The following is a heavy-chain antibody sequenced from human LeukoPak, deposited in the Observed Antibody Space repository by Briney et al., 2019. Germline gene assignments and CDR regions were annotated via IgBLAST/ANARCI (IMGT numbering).Heavy chain of an antibody. V-gene: IGHV1-69*13. CDR3: AKDRWRDGSSSFDN. D-gene: IGHD6-6*01. Sequence: SVKVSCKASGGTFSSYAISWVRQAPGQGLEWMGGIIPLFGTTNYAQKFQGRVTITADESASTAYMELSSLRSDDTAMYYCAKDRWRDGSSSFDNWGQGTLVTVSS. J-gene: IGHJ4*02. CDR1: GGTFSSYA. CDR2: IIPLFGTT.